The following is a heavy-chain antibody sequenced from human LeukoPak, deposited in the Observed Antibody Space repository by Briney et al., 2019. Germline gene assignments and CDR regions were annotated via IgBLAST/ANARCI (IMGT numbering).Heavy chain of an antibody. V-gene: IGHV4-4*07. CDR3: ASLRERSYYARGFDY. D-gene: IGHD1-26*01. CDR1: GDSISSYY. Sequence: SETLSLTCSVSGDSISSYYWSWIRQPAGKGLEWIGRIYTSGSTNYNPSLKNRVTISVDTPKNQFSLKLSSVTAADTAVYHCASLRERSYYARGFDYWGRGTLVTVSS. CDR2: IYTSGST. J-gene: IGHJ4*02.